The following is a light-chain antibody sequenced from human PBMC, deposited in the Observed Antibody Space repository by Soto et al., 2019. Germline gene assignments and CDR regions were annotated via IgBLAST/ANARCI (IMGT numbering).Light chain of an antibody. CDR3: ATWDDILSGVV. V-gene: IGLV1-47*01. J-gene: IGLJ2*01. CDR2: TNN. Sequence: QSVLTQPPSASGTSGQRVAISCSGSSSNIGSNFVHWYQQLPGAAPKLLIYTNNQRPSGLPDRFSGSKSGPSASLAISGLRSEDEADYYCATWDDILSGVVFGGGTKLTVL. CDR1: SSNIGSNF.